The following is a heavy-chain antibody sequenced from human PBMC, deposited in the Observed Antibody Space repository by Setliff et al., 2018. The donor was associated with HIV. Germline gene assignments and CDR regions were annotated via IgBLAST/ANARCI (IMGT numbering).Heavy chain of an antibody. J-gene: IGHJ4*02. Sequence: GGSLRLSCAASGFTFSDYYMSWIRQAPGKGLEWVSYISSSSSTIYYADSVKGRFTISRDNAKNSLYLQMNSLRAEDTAVYYCARPNYYDSSGSFDYWGQGTLVTVSS. CDR3: ARPNYYDSSGSFDY. CDR1: GFTFSDYY. V-gene: IGHV3-11*04. CDR2: ISSSSSTI. D-gene: IGHD3-22*01.